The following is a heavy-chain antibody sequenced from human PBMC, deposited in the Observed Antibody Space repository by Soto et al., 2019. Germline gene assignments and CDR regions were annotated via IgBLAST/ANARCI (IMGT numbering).Heavy chain of an antibody. CDR3: AKKGPPRDAFDI. V-gene: IGHV3-23*01. CDR1: GFTSSNYW. J-gene: IGHJ3*02. Sequence: GGSLRLSCAASGFTSSNYWMHWVRQAPGKGPEWVSVISAGGSNTYYAESVKGRFTISRDNSKNTLYLQMNSLRDEDTAVYYCAKKGPPRDAFDIWGQGTMVTVSS. CDR2: ISAGGSNT.